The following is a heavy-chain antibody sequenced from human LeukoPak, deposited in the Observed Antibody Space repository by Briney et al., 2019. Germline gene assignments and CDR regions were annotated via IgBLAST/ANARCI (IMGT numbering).Heavy chain of an antibody. CDR2: IKPDGSEK. D-gene: IGHD3-9*01. CDR1: GFTFSDYW. CDR3: ARHRFRIGYYDILTGGAFDI. J-gene: IGHJ3*02. Sequence: GGSLRLSCAASGFTFSDYWMTWVRQASGKGLEWVANIKPDGSEKYYVDSVKGRFTISRDNAKNSLYLQMNSLRVEDTAVYYCARHRFRIGYYDILTGGAFDIWGQGTMVTVSS. V-gene: IGHV3-7*01.